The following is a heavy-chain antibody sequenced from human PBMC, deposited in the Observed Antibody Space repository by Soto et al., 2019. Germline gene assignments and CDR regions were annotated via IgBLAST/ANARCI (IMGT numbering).Heavy chain of an antibody. J-gene: IGHJ5*02. D-gene: IGHD6-25*01. Sequence: GLDLEWLALIYWDDDKRYSPSLKSRLTITKDTSKNQVVLTMTNMDPVDTATYYCAHRRTAVGFDPWGQGTLVTVSS. CDR2: IYWDDDK. V-gene: IGHV2-5*02. CDR3: AHRRTAVGFDP.